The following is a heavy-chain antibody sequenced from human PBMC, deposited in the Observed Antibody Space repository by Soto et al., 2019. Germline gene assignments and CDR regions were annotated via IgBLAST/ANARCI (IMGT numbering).Heavy chain of an antibody. J-gene: IGHJ4*02. CDR2: IIPLLDIA. V-gene: IGHV1-69*08. Sequence: QVQVVQSGAEVKKPGSSVKVSCKASGGTFSNDIITWVRQAPGQGLEWMGRIIPLLDIANYAQKFQGRVTITADKSTSTAYMELNSLRSEDTAVYYCVRDSPIGSTYSGYDGIDYWGQGTLVTFSS. CDR1: GGTFSNDI. D-gene: IGHD5-12*01. CDR3: VRDSPIGSTYSGYDGIDY.